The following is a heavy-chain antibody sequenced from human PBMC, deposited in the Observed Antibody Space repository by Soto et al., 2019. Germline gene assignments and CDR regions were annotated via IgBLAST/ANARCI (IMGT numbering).Heavy chain of an antibody. Sequence: SVKVSCKASGGTFSSYAISWVRQAPGQGLEWMGGIIPIFGTANYAQKFQGRVTITADESTSTAYMELSSLRSEDTAVYYCARARYSSSWSRQPFDYWGQGTLVTVSS. J-gene: IGHJ4*02. CDR1: GGTFSSYA. D-gene: IGHD6-13*01. CDR3: ARARYSSSWSRQPFDY. CDR2: IIPIFGTA. V-gene: IGHV1-69*13.